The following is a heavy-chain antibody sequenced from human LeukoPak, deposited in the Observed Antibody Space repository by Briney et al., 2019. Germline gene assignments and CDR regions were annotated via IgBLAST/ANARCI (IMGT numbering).Heavy chain of an antibody. J-gene: IGHJ4*02. CDR3: ARSAAAGRIVATFDY. V-gene: IGHV3-30*03. D-gene: IGHD5-12*01. Sequence: GGSLRLSCAASGFTFSSYWMSWVRQAPGKGLEWVAIISYDGSNKYYADSVKGRFTISRDKSKKTLYLQMNSLRGEDTAVYYCARSAAAGRIVATFDYWGQGTLVTVSS. CDR1: GFTFSSYW. CDR2: ISYDGSNK.